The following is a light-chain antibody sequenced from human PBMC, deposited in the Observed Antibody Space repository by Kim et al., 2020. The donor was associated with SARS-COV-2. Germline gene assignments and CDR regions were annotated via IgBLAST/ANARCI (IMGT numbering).Light chain of an antibody. V-gene: IGKV3-11*01. CDR2: DAS. CDR1: QSISTY. J-gene: IGKJ1*01. CDR3: QQRSNWPPWT. Sequence: EIVLTQSPATLSLSPGERATLSCRASQSISTYLAWYQQKPGQAPRLLIYDASIRSTGIPARFSGSGSGTDFTLTISSLEPEDFASYYCQQRSNWPPWTFGQGTKVEIK.